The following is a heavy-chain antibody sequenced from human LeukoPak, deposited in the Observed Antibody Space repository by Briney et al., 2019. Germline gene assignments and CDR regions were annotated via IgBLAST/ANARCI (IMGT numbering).Heavy chain of an antibody. V-gene: IGHV4-59*08. D-gene: IGHD6-19*01. CDR1: GGSISSYY. CDR3: ARHSGTSGWSTYYFDY. J-gene: IGHJ4*02. CDR2: IYYSGST. Sequence: SETLSLTCTVSGGSISSYYWSWIRQPPGRGLEWIGYIYYSGSTNYNPSLKSRVTTSVDTSKNQFSLRLSSVTAADTAVYYCARHSGTSGWSTYYFDYWGQGTLVTVSS.